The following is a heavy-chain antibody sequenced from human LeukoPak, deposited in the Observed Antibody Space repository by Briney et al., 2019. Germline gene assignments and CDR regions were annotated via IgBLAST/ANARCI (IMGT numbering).Heavy chain of an antibody. CDR2: IYYSGST. J-gene: IGHJ6*02. CDR1: GGSISSSSYY. Sequence: SETLSLTCTVSGGSISSSSYYWGWIRKPPGKGLEWIGSIYYSGSTYYNPSLKSRVTISVDTSKNQFSLKLSSVTAADTAVYYCARQPPTVSYGMDVWGQGTTVTVSS. CDR3: ARQPPTVSYGMDV. D-gene: IGHD4-17*01. V-gene: IGHV4-39*01.